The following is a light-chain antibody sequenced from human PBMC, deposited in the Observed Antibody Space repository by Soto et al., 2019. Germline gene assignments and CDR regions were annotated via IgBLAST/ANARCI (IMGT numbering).Light chain of an antibody. CDR2: GVS. CDR3: QQYDNWPPWT. J-gene: IGKJ1*01. CDR1: ESVGSH. Sequence: DTVMTQSPATLSVSPGETATLSCRASESVGSHLAWYQQKPGQAPRLLIYGVSTGATGIPARFRGSGSETEFTLTISSLQSEDFAVYYCQQYDNWPPWTFGQGTKV. V-gene: IGKV3-15*01.